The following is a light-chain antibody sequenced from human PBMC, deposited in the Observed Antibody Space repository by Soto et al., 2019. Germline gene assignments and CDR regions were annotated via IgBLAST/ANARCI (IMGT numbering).Light chain of an antibody. J-gene: IGKJ2*01. CDR3: HQDGSSLWT. Sequence: IVLPQSPVTLSLSQGEGATLSCRASQSVTGTNLACYQQRAGQAPRLLIYDAVRSATGIPDRFRGRGSWTDFTLTISSLEPDDVVVYYCHQDGSSLWTLGQGTMVEI. CDR2: DAV. CDR1: QSVTGTN. V-gene: IGKV3-20*01.